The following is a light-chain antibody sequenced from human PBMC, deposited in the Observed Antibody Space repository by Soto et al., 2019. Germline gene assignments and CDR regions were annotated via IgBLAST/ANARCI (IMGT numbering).Light chain of an antibody. J-gene: IGKJ2*01. CDR1: RHVYINA. CDR3: QQYENWPPYT. Sequence: VVLTQSPATLSLSPGDRATLSCRASRHVYINALGWYQQKPGRTPTLLIYGASTRATDIPDRFSATGSGTDFSLTISGVEPEDSAVYYCQQYENWPPYTFGQGTKLEI. CDR2: GAS. V-gene: IGKV3-20*01.